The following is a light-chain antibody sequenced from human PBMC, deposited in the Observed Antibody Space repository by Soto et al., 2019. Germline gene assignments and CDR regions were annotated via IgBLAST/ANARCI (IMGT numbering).Light chain of an antibody. CDR3: QHYYSTPPT. V-gene: IGKV4-1*01. J-gene: IGKJ1*01. CDR1: QSVLYSSNNKNY. CDR2: WAS. Sequence: DIVMTQSPDSLAVSLGERATINCKSSQSVLYSSNNKNYLAWYQQKPGQPPKLLIYWASTRESGVPDRFSGSGSGPDFTLTISGLQAEDVAVYYCQHYYSTPPTFGQGTKVEIK.